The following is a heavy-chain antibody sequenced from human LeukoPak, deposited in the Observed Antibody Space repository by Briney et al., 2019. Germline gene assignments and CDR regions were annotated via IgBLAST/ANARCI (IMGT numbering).Heavy chain of an antibody. Sequence: SETLSLTCAVHGGSFSGYYWSWIRQPPGKGLEWIGEINHSGSTNYNPSLKSRVTISVDTSKNQFSLKLSSVTAADTAVYYCARSGYDSYDIDYWGQGTLVTVSS. V-gene: IGHV4-34*01. CDR1: GGSFSGYY. CDR3: ARSGYDSYDIDY. CDR2: INHSGST. D-gene: IGHD5-12*01. J-gene: IGHJ4*02.